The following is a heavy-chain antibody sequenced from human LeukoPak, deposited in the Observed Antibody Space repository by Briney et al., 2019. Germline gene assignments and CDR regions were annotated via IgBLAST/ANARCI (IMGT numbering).Heavy chain of an antibody. D-gene: IGHD4-17*01. CDR3: ARLGYGDSNCFDP. J-gene: IGHJ5*02. CDR1: GYSFSTYW. Sequence: GESLKISCKGSGYSFSTYWIAWVRQMPGKGRKWMEIIYPGDSDTRYSPSFQAQVTISADKSISTAYLQWSSLKASDTAMYYCARLGYGDSNCFDPWGQGTLVTVSS. V-gene: IGHV5-51*01. CDR2: IYPGDSDT.